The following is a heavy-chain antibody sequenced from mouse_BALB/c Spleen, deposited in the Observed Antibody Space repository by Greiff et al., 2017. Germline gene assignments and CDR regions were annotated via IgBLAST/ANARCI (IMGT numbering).Heavy chain of an antibody. CDR1: GYTFTSYW. Sequence: QVQLQQSGAELAKPGASVKMSCKASGYTFTSYWMHWVKQRPGQGLEWIGYINPSTGYTEYNQKFKDKATLTADKSSSTAYMQLSSLTSEDSAVYYCARSPYYGSSLFAYWGQGTLVTVSA. V-gene: IGHV1-7*01. CDR2: INPSTGYT. J-gene: IGHJ3*01. D-gene: IGHD1-1*01. CDR3: ARSPYYGSSLFAY.